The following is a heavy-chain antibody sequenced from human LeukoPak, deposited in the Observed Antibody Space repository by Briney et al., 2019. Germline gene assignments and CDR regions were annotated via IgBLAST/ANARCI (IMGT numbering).Heavy chain of an antibody. J-gene: IGHJ5*02. V-gene: IGHV3-21*04. CDR3: AKGGLVHRFDP. CDR2: ISGGSSFT. CDR1: GFSFSSFS. Sequence: GGSLRLSCAASGFSFSSFSMNWVRQAPGKGLEWVSYISGGSSFTYYADSVKGRFTISRDNSKNTLYLQMNSLRADDTAVYYCAKGGLVHRFDPWGQGTLVTVSS.